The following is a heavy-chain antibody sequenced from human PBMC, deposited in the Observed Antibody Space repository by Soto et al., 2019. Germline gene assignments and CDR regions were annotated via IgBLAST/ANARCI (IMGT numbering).Heavy chain of an antibody. CDR2: IYHSGST. V-gene: IGHV4-4*02. J-gene: IGHJ3*02. D-gene: IGHD2-21*02. CDR3: ARDPGGGGDCYQHDAFDI. CDR1: GGSISSSNW. Sequence: PSETLSLTCAVSGGSISSSNWWSWVRQPPGKGLEWIGEIYHSGSTNYNPSLKSRVTISVDKSKNQFSLKLSSVTAADTAVYYCARDPGGGGDCYQHDAFDIWGQGTMVTVSS.